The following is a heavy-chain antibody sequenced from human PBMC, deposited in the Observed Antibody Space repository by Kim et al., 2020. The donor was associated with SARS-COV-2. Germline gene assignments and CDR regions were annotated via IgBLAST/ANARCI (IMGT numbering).Heavy chain of an antibody. CDR3: AKDPYIVVVVAAKEMDV. D-gene: IGHD2-15*01. CDR1: GFTFSSYA. V-gene: IGHV3-23*01. Sequence: GGSLRLSCAASGFTFSSYAMSWVRQAPGKGLEWVSAISGSGGSTYYADSVKGRFTISRDNSKNTLYLQMNSLRAEDTAVYYCAKDPYIVVVVAAKEMDVWGQGTTVTVSS. J-gene: IGHJ6*02. CDR2: ISGSGGST.